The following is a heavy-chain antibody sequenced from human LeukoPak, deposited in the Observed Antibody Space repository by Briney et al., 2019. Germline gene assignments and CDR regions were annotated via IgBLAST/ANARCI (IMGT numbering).Heavy chain of an antibody. CDR1: GYIFTNYW. D-gene: IGHD3-9*01. Sequence: GESLKISCKASGYIFTNYWIVWVRQMPGKGLEWMEIIYPGDSDTRYSPSFQGQVTISADKSISTAYLQWSSLKASDTAMYYCARLGFDDILTGYQGGMDVWGQGTTVTVSS. CDR2: IYPGDSDT. J-gene: IGHJ6*02. V-gene: IGHV5-51*01. CDR3: ARLGFDDILTGYQGGMDV.